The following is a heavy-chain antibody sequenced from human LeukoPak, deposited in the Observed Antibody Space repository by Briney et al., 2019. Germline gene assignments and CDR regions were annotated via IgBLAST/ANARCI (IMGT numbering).Heavy chain of an antibody. Sequence: PSETLSLTCTVSGASISYSGFFWGWIRQPPGKGLEWIGSIYYLGKTYYNPSLEARVTMSVDMSKNQFSLELTSVTAADTAVYYCARDYMAVTLFDQWGQGTLVIVSS. CDR3: ARDYMAVTLFDQ. D-gene: IGHD2/OR15-2a*01. CDR2: IYYLGKT. V-gene: IGHV4-39*07. J-gene: IGHJ4*02. CDR1: GASISYSGFF.